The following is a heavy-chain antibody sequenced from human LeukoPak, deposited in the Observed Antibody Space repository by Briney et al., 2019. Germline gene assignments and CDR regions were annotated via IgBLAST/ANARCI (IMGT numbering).Heavy chain of an antibody. V-gene: IGHV1-18*04. Sequence: ASVKVSCKASGYTFTSYGISWVRQAPGQGLEWMGWISAYNGNKNYAQKLQGSVTMTTDTSTSTAYMELRSLRSDDTAVYYCARVCYDSSGYYCFDYWGQGTLVTVSS. D-gene: IGHD3-22*01. CDR2: ISAYNGNK. J-gene: IGHJ4*02. CDR1: GYTFTSYG. CDR3: ARVCYDSSGYYCFDY.